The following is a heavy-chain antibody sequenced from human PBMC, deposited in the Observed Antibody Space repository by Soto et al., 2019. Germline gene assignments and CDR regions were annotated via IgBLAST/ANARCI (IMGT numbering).Heavy chain of an antibody. CDR2: VIPILGTT. CDR3: ARPAGTYYFHDMNV. V-gene: IGHV1-69*12. CDR1: GGTFSTYA. D-gene: IGHD1-1*01. Sequence: QVQLVQSGAEVKKPGSSVKVSCKASGGTFSTYAISWVRQAPGQGLEWMGGVIPILGTTNNAQKFQGRVTITAAESTGTACIELASLRSEATAGYFCARPAGTYYFHDMNVWSHGNTVTVSS. J-gene: IGHJ6*02.